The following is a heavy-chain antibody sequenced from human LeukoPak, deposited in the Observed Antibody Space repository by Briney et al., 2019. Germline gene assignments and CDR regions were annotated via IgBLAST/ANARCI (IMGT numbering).Heavy chain of an antibody. J-gene: IGHJ3*02. CDR3: ATNSLRYYALDM. D-gene: IGHD3-9*01. Sequence: GGSLRLSCAASGFTFSDYYMSWIRQAPGKGLEWVSYISSSGSTIYYADSVKGRFTISRDKSKNTLYLQMDSLRAGDTAVYYCATNSLRYYALDMWGQGTMVTVSS. CDR1: GFTFSDYY. V-gene: IGHV3-11*01. CDR2: ISSSGSTI.